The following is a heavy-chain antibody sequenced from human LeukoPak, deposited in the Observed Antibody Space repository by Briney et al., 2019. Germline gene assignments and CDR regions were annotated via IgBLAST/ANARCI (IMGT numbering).Heavy chain of an antibody. Sequence: GESLKISFQGSGYSFTSYWIGWVRPMPGKGLEYMGSIYPGESDTRYSPSFQGQVTISADKSISTAYLQWRSLKASDTAMYYCARLRGVRAPFDPWGQGTLVTVSS. J-gene: IGHJ5*02. D-gene: IGHD3-10*01. CDR2: IYPGESDT. V-gene: IGHV5-51*01. CDR3: ARLRGVRAPFDP. CDR1: GYSFTSYW.